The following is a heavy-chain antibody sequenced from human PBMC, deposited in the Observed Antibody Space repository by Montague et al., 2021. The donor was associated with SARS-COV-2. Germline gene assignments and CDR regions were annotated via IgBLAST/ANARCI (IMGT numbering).Heavy chain of an antibody. CDR1: GGSISPYY. V-gene: IGHV4-59*12. D-gene: IGHD3-10*01. Sequence: ETLSLTCTVSGGSISPYYWTWIRQPPGKGLEWIGYIYYTGNTKYKPSLKSRVTMSVDTSKNQFSLKLSSVTAADTAVYYCARGARQGYGFRLGSFDYWGQGTLVTVSS. J-gene: IGHJ4*02. CDR3: ARGARQGYGFRLGSFDY. CDR2: IYYTGNT.